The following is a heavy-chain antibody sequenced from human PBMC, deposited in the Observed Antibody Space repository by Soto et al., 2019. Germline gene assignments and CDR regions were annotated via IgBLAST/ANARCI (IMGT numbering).Heavy chain of an antibody. D-gene: IGHD1-26*01. Sequence: GGSLRLSCAASGFTFSSYGMHWVRQAPGKGLEWVAVIWYDGSNKYYADSVKGRFTISRDNSKNTLYLQMNSLRAEDTAVYYCARDPQGDLDYYYGMDVWGQGTTVTVSS. CDR1: GFTFSSYG. CDR3: ARDPQGDLDYYYGMDV. CDR2: IWYDGSNK. J-gene: IGHJ6*02. V-gene: IGHV3-33*01.